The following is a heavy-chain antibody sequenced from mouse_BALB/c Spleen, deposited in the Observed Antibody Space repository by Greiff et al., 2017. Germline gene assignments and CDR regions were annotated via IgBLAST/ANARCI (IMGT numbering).Heavy chain of an antibody. V-gene: IGHV5-17*02. D-gene: IGHD1-1*01. CDR2: ISSGSSTI. Sequence: EVKLVGSGGGLVQPGGSRKLSCAASGFTFSSFGMHWVRQAPEKGLEWVAYISSGSSTIYYADTVKGRFTISRDNPKNTLFLQMTSLRSEDTAMYYCARSYYYGSSYHWYFDVWGAGTTVTVSS. CDR3: ARSYYYGSSYHWYFDV. J-gene: IGHJ1*01. CDR1: GFTFSSFG.